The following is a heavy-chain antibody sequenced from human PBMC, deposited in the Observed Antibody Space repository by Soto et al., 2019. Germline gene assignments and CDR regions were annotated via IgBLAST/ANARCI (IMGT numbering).Heavy chain of an antibody. CDR3: ARYTVAVAGTRAFDI. D-gene: IGHD6-19*01. CDR2: ISAYNGNT. CDR1: GYTFTRYC. Sequence: ASVQVSCKASGYTFTRYCISWVREAPGQGLEWMGWISAYNGNTNYAQKLQGRVTMTTDTSTSTAYTELRSLRSDDTAVYYCARYTVAVAGTRAFDIWGQGTMVTVSS. J-gene: IGHJ3*02. V-gene: IGHV1-18*04.